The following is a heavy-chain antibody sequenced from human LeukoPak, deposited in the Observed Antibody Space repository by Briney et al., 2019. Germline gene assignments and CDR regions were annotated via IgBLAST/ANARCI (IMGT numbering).Heavy chain of an antibody. J-gene: IGHJ5*02. CDR2: ISGSGGST. CDR3: AKNMYYDFWSGYYDWFDH. Sequence: GGSLRLSRAASGFTFSSYAMSWVRQAPGKGLEWVSAISGSGGSTYYAHSVKGRFTISRDNSKNTLYLQMNSLRAEDTAVYYCAKNMYYDFWSGYYDWFDHWGQGTLVTVSS. CDR1: GFTFSSYA. V-gene: IGHV3-23*01. D-gene: IGHD3-3*01.